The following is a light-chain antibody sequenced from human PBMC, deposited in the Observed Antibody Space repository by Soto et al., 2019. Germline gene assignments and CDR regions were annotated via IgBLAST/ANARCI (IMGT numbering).Light chain of an antibody. CDR1: QSVSSND. Sequence: EIVLTQSPGTLSLSPGERATLSSRASQSVSSNDLAWYQQKPGQAPRLLIFGASSRATGISDRFSGSGSGTDFTLTISRLEPEDSAVYYCQQYGTSRVTFGPGTKVDIK. CDR2: GAS. V-gene: IGKV3-20*01. J-gene: IGKJ3*01. CDR3: QQYGTSRVT.